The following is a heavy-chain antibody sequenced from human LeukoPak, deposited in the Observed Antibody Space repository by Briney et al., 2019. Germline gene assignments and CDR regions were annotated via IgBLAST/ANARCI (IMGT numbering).Heavy chain of an antibody. CDR3: AKDQGNWAYPDY. J-gene: IGHJ4*02. Sequence: PGGSLRLSCAASGFTFSSYGMHWVRQAPGKGLEWVAFIRYDGSNKYYTDSVKGRFTISRDDSKNTVYLQMNGLRAEDTAVYYCAKDQGNWAYPDYWGQGTLVTVSS. V-gene: IGHV3-30*02. D-gene: IGHD7-27*01. CDR1: GFTFSSYG. CDR2: IRYDGSNK.